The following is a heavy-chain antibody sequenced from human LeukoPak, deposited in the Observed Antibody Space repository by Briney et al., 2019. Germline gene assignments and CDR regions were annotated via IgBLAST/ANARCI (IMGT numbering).Heavy chain of an antibody. CDR1: GYTFTSYA. CDR3: ARGSAGGYYYGMDV. CDR2: INAGNGNT. V-gene: IGHV1-3*01. Sequence: GASVKVSCEASGYTFTSYAMHWVRQAPGQRLEWMGWINAGNGNTKYSQKFQGRVTITRDTSASTVYMELSSLRSEDTAVYYCARGSAGGYYYGMDVWGQGTTVTVSS. D-gene: IGHD1-14*01. J-gene: IGHJ6*02.